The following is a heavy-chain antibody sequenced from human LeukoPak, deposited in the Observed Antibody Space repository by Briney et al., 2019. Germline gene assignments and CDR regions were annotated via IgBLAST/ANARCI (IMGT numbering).Heavy chain of an antibody. D-gene: IGHD6-19*01. J-gene: IGHJ1*01. Sequence: PGGSLRLSCAASGFTFSSYSRNWVRQAPGKGLEWVSSISSSSSYIYYADSVKGRFTISRDNAKNSLYLQKNSLRAEDTAVYDCAREGSGWYGTRVEDFQHWGQGTLVTVSS. CDR1: GFTFSSYS. V-gene: IGHV3-21*01. CDR3: AREGSGWYGTRVEDFQH. CDR2: ISSSSSYI.